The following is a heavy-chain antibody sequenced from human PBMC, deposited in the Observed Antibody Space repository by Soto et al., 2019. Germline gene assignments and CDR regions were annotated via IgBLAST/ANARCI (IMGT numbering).Heavy chain of an antibody. D-gene: IGHD2-15*01. CDR1: GGSFSGYY. Sequence: SETLSLTCAVYGGSFSGYYWSWIRQPPGKGLEWIGEINHSGSTNYNPSLKSRVTISVDTSKNQFSLKLSSVTAADTAVYYCARGELLLIGRLYYYYYGMDVWGQGTTVTVSS. J-gene: IGHJ6*02. CDR2: INHSGST. V-gene: IGHV4-34*01. CDR3: ARGELLLIGRLYYYYYGMDV.